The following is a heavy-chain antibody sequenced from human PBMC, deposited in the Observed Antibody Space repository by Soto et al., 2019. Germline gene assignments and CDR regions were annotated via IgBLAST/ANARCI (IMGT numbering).Heavy chain of an antibody. CDR3: ARGLGWTGTNYYYYYGMDV. D-gene: IGHD3-9*01. J-gene: IGHJ6*02. V-gene: IGHV3-21*01. Sequence: GGSLRLSCAASGFTFSSYSMNWVRQAPGKGLEWVSSISSSSSYIYYADSVKGRFTISRDNAKNSLYLQMNSLRAEDTAVYYCARGLGWTGTNYYYYYGMDVWGQGTTVTVSS. CDR1: GFTFSSYS. CDR2: ISSSSSYI.